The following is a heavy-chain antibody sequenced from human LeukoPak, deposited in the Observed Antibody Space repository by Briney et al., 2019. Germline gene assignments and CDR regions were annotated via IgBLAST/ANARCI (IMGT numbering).Heavy chain of an antibody. Sequence: GGSLRLSCAASGLTFSSYSMNWVRQAPGKGLEWVSYISSSSSTIYYADSVKGRFTISRDNAKNSLYLQMNSMRAEDTAVYYCARARSGYYLDYWGQGTPVTVSS. CDR2: ISSSSSTI. CDR1: GLTFSSYS. J-gene: IGHJ4*02. D-gene: IGHD3-3*01. V-gene: IGHV3-48*01. CDR3: ARARSGYYLDY.